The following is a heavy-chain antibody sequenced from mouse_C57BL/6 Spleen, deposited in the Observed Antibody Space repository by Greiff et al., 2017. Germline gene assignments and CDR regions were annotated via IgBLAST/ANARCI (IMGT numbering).Heavy chain of an antibody. D-gene: IGHD1-1*01. V-gene: IGHV14-2*01. CDR2: LDPEDGET. J-gene: IGHJ3*01. CDR3: ARGVATPFAY. CDR1: GYTFTSYW. Sequence: VQLQQPGAELVKPGASVKLSCKASGYTFTSYWMHWVKQRPGRGLEWIGRLDPEDGETKYAPKFQGKATITADTSSNTAYLQLSSLTSEDTAVYYCARGVATPFAYWGQGTLVTVSA.